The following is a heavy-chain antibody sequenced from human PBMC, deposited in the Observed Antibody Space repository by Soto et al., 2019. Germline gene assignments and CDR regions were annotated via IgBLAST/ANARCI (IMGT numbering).Heavy chain of an antibody. V-gene: IGHV3-23*01. CDR1: GFTFSTYA. D-gene: IGHD6-13*01. Sequence: EVQLLESGGGLVQPGGSLRLSCAASGFTFSTYAMSWVRQAPGKGLEWVSSISISGRDAYFADSVQGRFTVSRDNSENTVYLHLGSLRTEDTAMYYCAIPLAAAPINYWGQGTLVTVSS. CDR3: AIPLAAAPINY. J-gene: IGHJ4*02. CDR2: ISISGRDA.